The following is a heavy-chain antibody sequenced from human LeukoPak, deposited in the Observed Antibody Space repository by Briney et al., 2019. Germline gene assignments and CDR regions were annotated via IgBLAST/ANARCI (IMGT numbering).Heavy chain of an antibody. D-gene: IGHD2-2*01. CDR2: IYTGDSDT. Sequence: GESLKISCKASGYSFTSYWIGWVRQMPGKGREWMGIIYTGDSDTRYSPSFQGQVTISADKSISTAYLQWSSLKASDTAMYYCASGSSTSPDAFDTWGQGTMGTVSS. J-gene: IGHJ3*02. CDR3: ASGSSTSPDAFDT. CDR1: GYSFTSYW. V-gene: IGHV5-51*01.